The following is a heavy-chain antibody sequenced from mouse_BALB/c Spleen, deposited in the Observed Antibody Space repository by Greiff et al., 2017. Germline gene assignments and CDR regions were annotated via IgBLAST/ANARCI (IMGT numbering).Heavy chain of an antibody. J-gene: IGHJ4*01. V-gene: IGHV14-3*02. CDR1: GFNIKDTY. CDR2: IDPANGNT. Sequence: EVQLVESGAELVKPGASVKLSCTASGFNIKDTYMHWVKQRPEQGLEWIGRIDPANGNTKYDPKFQGKATITADTSSNTAYLQLSSLTSEDTAVYYCAGEVRRYYAMDYWGQGTSVTVSS. D-gene: IGHD2-14*01. CDR3: AGEVRRYYAMDY.